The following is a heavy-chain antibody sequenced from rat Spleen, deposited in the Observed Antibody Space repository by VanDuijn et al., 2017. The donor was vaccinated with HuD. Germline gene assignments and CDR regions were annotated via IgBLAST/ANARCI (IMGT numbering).Heavy chain of an antibody. Sequence: QVQLKESGPGPVQPSQTLTLTCTVSGFSLSSHNVHWLRQPIGKGLEWMGIMWTGGNTDYNSAFKSRLSISRDTSKSQVFLKMNSLQTDDIATYYCARSGRYTYSDYFNYWGQGVMVTVSS. D-gene: IGHD1-9*01. CDR2: MWTGGNT. CDR1: GFSLSSHN. V-gene: IGHV2-30*01. J-gene: IGHJ2*01. CDR3: ARSGRYTYSDYFNY.